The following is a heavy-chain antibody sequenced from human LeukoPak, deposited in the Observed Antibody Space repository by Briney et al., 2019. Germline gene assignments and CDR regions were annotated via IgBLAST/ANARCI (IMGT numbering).Heavy chain of an antibody. J-gene: IGHJ3*02. CDR3: ARESTSDI. CDR2: INPNSGGT. CDR1: GYTFTGYY. Sequence: GASVKVSCKASGYTFTGYYIHWVRQAPGQGLEWMGWINPNSGGTNYAQNVQGRVTMTRDTSISTAYMELSRLESDDTAVYYCARESTSDIWGQGTMVTVSS. V-gene: IGHV1-2*02.